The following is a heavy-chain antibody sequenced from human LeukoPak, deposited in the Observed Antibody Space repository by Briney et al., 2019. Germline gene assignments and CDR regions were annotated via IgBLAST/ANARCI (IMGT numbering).Heavy chain of an antibody. CDR1: GGTFSSYA. V-gene: IGHV1-69*05. Sequence: ASVKVSCKASGGTFSSYAISWVRQAPGQGLEWMGGIIPIFGTANYAQKFQGRVTMTTDTSTSTAYMELRSLRSDDTAVYYCARDLGYYDSSGYYPPYYYYMDVWGKGTTVTISS. CDR2: IIPIFGTA. D-gene: IGHD3-22*01. CDR3: ARDLGYYDSSGYYPPYYYYMDV. J-gene: IGHJ6*03.